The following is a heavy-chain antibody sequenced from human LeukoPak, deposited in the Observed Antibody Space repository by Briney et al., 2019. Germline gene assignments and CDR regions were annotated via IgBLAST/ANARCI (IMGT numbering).Heavy chain of an antibody. V-gene: IGHV3-21*01. CDR1: GFTFSSYS. Sequence: PGGSLRLSCAASGFTFSSYSMNWVRQAPGKGLEWVSSISSSSSYIYYADSVKGRFTISRDNAKNSLYLQMNSLRAEDTAVYYCARVLGDSPRVELAFGYWGQGTLVTVSS. J-gene: IGHJ4*02. D-gene: IGHD1-26*01. CDR3: ARVLGDSPRVELAFGY. CDR2: ISSSSSYI.